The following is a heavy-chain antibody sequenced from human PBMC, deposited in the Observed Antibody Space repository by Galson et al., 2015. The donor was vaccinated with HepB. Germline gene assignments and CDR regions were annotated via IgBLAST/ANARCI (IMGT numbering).Heavy chain of an antibody. CDR2: ISSGSSYI. Sequence: SLRLSCAASGFTFSSYSMNWVRQAPGKGLEWVSSISSGSSYIYYADSVKGRFTISRDNAKNSLYLQMNSLRAEDTAVYYCAREVVRAGNWFDPWGQGTLVTVSS. J-gene: IGHJ5*02. D-gene: IGHD2-15*01. V-gene: IGHV3-21*01. CDR1: GFTFSSYS. CDR3: AREVVRAGNWFDP.